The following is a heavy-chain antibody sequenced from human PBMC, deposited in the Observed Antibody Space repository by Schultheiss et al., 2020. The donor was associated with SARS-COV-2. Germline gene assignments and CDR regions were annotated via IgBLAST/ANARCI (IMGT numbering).Heavy chain of an antibody. V-gene: IGHV2-5*01. J-gene: IGHJ4*02. CDR1: GFSLSTSGVG. D-gene: IGHD6-19*01. CDR2: IYWNDDK. CDR3: ARIRYSSGWYTRGYYFDY. Sequence: SGPTLVKPTQTLTLTCTFSGFSLSTSGVGVGWIRQPPGKALEWLALIYWNDDKRYSTSLKSRLTISKDTSKSQVVLTMTNMDPVDTATYYCARIRYSSGWYTRGYYFDYWGQGTLVTVSS.